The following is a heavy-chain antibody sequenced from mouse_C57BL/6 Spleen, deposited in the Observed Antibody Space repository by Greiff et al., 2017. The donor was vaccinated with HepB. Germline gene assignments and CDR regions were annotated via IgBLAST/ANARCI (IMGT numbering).Heavy chain of an antibody. CDR2: INPNNGGT. CDR3: ARGYSNYNYYAMDY. D-gene: IGHD2-5*01. Sequence: EVQLQQSGPELVKPGASVKISCKASGYTFTDYYMNWVKQSHGKSLEWIGDINPNNGGTSYNQKFKGKATLTVDKSSSTAYMELRSLTSEDSAVYYCARGYSNYNYYAMDYWGQGTSVTVSS. CDR1: GYTFTDYY. J-gene: IGHJ4*01. V-gene: IGHV1-26*01.